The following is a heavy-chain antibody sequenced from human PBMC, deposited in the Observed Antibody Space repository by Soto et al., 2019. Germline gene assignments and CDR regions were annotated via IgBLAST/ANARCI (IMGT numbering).Heavy chain of an antibody. CDR3: ARGAKRWLQFGWFDP. J-gene: IGHJ5*02. V-gene: IGHV1-18*01. CDR1: GYTFNTYG. Sequence: ASVKVSCKASGYTFNTYGFTWVRQAPGQGLEWMGWISVYNDNTNYAQKFLGRVTMTTDTFTSTAYMELRSLRSDDTAVYYCARGAKRWLQFGWFDPWG. CDR2: ISVYNDNT. D-gene: IGHD5-12*01.